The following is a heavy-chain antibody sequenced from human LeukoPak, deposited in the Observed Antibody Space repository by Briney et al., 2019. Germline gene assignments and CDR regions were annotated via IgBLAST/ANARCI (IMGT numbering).Heavy chain of an antibody. V-gene: IGHV4-39*01. J-gene: IGHJ5*02. CDR2: MHFGGTT. CDR1: GGSISSSAHK. D-gene: IGHD6-6*01. CDR3: ARHRSGSSEFDP. Sequence: SETLSLTCTVSGGSISSSAHKWGWIRQPPGEGLGWIGHMHFGGTTLYNPPLKSRVTLSVDTYKNQFSLSLRSVTAADTAVYYCARHRSGSSEFDPWGQGILVTVSS.